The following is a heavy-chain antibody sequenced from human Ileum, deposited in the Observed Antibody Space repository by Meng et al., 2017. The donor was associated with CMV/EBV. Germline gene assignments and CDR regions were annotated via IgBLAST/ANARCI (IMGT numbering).Heavy chain of an antibody. V-gene: IGHV4-34*01. J-gene: IGHJ4*02. CDR2: IHHSGTT. D-gene: IGHD1-26*01. CDR3: ARGNRGSPRSKPFDY. CDR1: GGSLSGYY. Sequence: VYGGSLSGYYWSWIRQPPGKGLEWIGDIHHSGTTNYNPSLKSRVTISVDTSKNQFSLKLSSVTAADTAVYYCARGNRGSPRSKPFDYWGQGTLVTVSS.